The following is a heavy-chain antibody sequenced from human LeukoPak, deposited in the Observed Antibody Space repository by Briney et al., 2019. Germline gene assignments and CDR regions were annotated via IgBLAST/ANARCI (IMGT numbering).Heavy chain of an antibody. J-gene: IGHJ4*02. V-gene: IGHV3-7*01. CDR3: GYTNNFYH. CDR2: IKHDGSEE. Sequence: PGGSLRLSCVASGVSIRGQWMDWVRQAPGQGLEWVANIKHDGSEEYYVDSVKGRFTNSRDDGRNSVSLQMNSVRAEDTAVYYCGYTNNFYHWGQGTLVVVSS. CDR1: GVSIRGQW. D-gene: IGHD3-16*02.